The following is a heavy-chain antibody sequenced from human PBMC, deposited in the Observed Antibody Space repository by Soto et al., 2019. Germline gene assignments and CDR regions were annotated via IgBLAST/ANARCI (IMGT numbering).Heavy chain of an antibody. D-gene: IGHD4-17*01. CDR2: ISYDGSNK. CDR1: GFTFSNYA. V-gene: IGHV3-30-3*01. CDR3: ARVGEGPYGDYTD. Sequence: PGGSLRLSCAASGFTFSNYAMPWVRQAPGKGLEWVAVISYDGSNKYYADSVKGRFTISRDNSKNTLYLQMNSLRAEDTAVYYCARVGEGPYGDYTDWGQGTLVTVSS. J-gene: IGHJ4*02.